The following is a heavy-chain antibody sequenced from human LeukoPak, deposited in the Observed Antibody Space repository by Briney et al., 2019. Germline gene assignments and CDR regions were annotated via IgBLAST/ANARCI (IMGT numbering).Heavy chain of an antibody. Sequence: GGSLRLSCAASGFTFSSYSMNWVRQAPGKGLEWVSSISSSSSYIYYADSVKGRFTISRDNSKNTLYLQMNSLRAEDTAVYYCAKRGFGEFWGQGTLVTVSS. CDR3: AKRGFGEF. V-gene: IGHV3-21*04. J-gene: IGHJ4*02. CDR1: GFTFSSYS. D-gene: IGHD3-10*01. CDR2: ISSSSSYI.